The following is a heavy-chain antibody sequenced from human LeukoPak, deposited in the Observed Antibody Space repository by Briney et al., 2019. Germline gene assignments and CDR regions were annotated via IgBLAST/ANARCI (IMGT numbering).Heavy chain of an antibody. CDR3: ARDPTISGWYSAFDI. CDR2: IKQDGSEK. V-gene: IGHV3-7*01. CDR1: GFTFSSYW. Sequence: PGGSLRLSCAASGFTFSSYWMSWVRQAPGKGLEWLANIKQDGSEKNYVDSVKGRFTISRDNAKNSLYLQMNSLRAEDTAVYYCARDPTISGWYSAFDIWGQGTVVTVSS. J-gene: IGHJ3*02. D-gene: IGHD6-19*01.